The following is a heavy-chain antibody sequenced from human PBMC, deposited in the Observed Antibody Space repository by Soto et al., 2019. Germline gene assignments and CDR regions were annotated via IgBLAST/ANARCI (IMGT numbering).Heavy chain of an antibody. CDR2: IYYSGST. D-gene: IGHD6-19*01. J-gene: IGHJ6*02. CDR3: ARDVTGSGRTSGVYYYGMDV. CDR1: GGSISSYY. V-gene: IGHV4-59*01. Sequence: KPSETLSLTCTVSGGSISSYYWSWIRQPPGKGLEWIGYIYYSGSTNYNPSLKSRVTISVDTSKNQFSLKLSSVTAADTAVYYCARDVTGSGRTSGVYYYGMDVWGQGTTVTVSS.